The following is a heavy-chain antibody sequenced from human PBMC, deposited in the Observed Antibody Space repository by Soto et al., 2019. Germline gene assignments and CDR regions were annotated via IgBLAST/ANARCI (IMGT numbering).Heavy chain of an antibody. V-gene: IGHV1-69*01. CDR3: ARLYSGRRDGYNYPDY. CDR1: GGTFSSYA. J-gene: IGHJ4*02. D-gene: IGHD5-12*01. CDR2: IIPIFGTA. Sequence: QVQLVQSGAEVKKPGSSVKVSCKASGGTFSSYAISWVRQAPGQGLEWMGGIIPIFGTANYAQKFQGRVTIDADESTGTGYMELSSLRSEDTAVYYCARLYSGRRDGYNYPDYWGQGTLVTVSS.